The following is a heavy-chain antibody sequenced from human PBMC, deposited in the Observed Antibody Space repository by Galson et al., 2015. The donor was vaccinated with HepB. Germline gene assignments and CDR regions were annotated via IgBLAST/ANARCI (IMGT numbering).Heavy chain of an antibody. CDR2: IKSKSDGETT. J-gene: IGHJ5*02. V-gene: IGHV3-15*01. D-gene: IGHD3-16*01. CDR1: GFTFSNAW. Sequence: SLRLSCAASGFTFSNAWMTWVRQAPGKGLEWVGRIKSKSDGETTDYAAPVKGRFTISRDDSKNTLYLQMNSLKTEDTAVYYCITVVRFGWFDPWGQGTLVTVSS. CDR3: ITVVRFGWFDP.